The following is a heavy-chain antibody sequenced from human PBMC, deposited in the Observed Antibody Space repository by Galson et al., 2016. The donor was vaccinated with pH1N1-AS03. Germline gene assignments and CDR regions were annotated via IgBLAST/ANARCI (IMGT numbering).Heavy chain of an antibody. CDR2: INPSSGGT. Sequence: SVKVSCKASGYTFAYYYVHWVRQAPGQGLEWMGWINPSSGGTKFAQKFQGTVSMTTDTSTRTAYMELSRLRSDDTAVYYCARADWGSADYWGQGTLVSVSS. V-gene: IGHV1-2*02. J-gene: IGHJ4*02. CDR3: ARADWGSADY. D-gene: IGHD7-27*01. CDR1: GYTFAYYY.